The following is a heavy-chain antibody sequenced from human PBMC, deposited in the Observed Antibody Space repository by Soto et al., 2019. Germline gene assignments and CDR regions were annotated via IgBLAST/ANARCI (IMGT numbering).Heavy chain of an antibody. CDR2: INTDGSST. CDR3: ARVTGTYYHFDY. Sequence: GGSLRLSCAASGFTFNYYWMHWVRQAPGKGLVWVSRINTDGSSTTYADSVKGRFTISRDNAKNTLYLQMNSLRAEDTAVYYCARVTGTYYHFDYWGQGTLVTVSS. D-gene: IGHD1-26*01. CDR1: GFTFNYYW. V-gene: IGHV3-74*01. J-gene: IGHJ4*02.